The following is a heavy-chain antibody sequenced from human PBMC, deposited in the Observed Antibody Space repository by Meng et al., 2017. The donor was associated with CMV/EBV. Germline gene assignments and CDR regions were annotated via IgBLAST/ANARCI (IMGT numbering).Heavy chain of an antibody. CDR3: AKEAPYNWNTFDI. CDR2: IRYDGNNK. CDR1: GFTFNNYG. J-gene: IGHJ3*02. D-gene: IGHD1/OR15-1a*01. Sequence: GGFLRLSCAASGFTFNNYGLHWVRQAPGKGLEWVAFIRYDGNNKYNAESVKGRFTISRDNSKNTLYLQMNSLRTEDTAMYYCAKEAPYNWNTFDIWGQGTMVTVSS. V-gene: IGHV3-30*02.